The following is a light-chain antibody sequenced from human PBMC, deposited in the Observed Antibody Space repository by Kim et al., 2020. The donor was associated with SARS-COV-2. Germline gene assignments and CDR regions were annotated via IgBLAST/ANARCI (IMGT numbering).Light chain of an antibody. CDR1: QIVGSTS. CDR2: GAS. J-gene: IGKJ1*01. Sequence: PADNATLSLRASQIVGSTSLGWYQQKPGQAPRLLIYGASSSATGIPDRFIGSGSGTDFTLTISRLEPEDFAVYYCQQYCSSPRTLGQGTKVDIK. V-gene: IGKV3-20*01. CDR3: QQYCSSPRT.